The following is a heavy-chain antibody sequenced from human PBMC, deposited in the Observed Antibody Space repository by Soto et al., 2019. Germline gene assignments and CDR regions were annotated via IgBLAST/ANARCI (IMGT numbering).Heavy chain of an antibody. CDR3: ARGGEPLGYYGLDV. D-gene: IGHD3-10*01. J-gene: IGHJ6*02. CDR1: GGSVRSGNHF. CDR2: MYYTGVT. V-gene: IGHV4-61*01. Sequence: QVQLQESGPGLLKASETLSLTCSVSGGSVRSGNHFWNWIRQPPGRGLEWLGYMYYTGVTNYNPSPKSRVSMSVDTSKNQFSLKLTSLTAADTAVYYCARGGEPLGYYGLDVWGQGTTVTVSS.